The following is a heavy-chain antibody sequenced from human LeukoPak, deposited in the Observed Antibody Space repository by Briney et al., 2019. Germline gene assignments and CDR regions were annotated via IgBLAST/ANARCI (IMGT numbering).Heavy chain of an antibody. CDR2: IKQDGSEK. J-gene: IGHJ3*02. D-gene: IGHD3-22*01. V-gene: IGHV3-7*01. CDR3: ARDGFYDSSGYYVGGAFDI. CDR1: GFTFSSYW. Sequence: GGSLRLSCAASGFTFSSYWMSWVRQAPGKGLEWVANIKQDGSEKYYVDSVKGRFTISRDNAKNSLYLQMNSLRAEDTAVYYCARDGFYDSSGYYVGGAFDIWGQGTMVTVSS.